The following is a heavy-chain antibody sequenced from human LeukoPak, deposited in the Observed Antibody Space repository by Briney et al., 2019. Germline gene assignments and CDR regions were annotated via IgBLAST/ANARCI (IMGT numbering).Heavy chain of an antibody. CDR1: GFTFSSYW. D-gene: IGHD1-26*01. Sequence: GGSLRLSCAASGFTFSSYWMTWVRQAPGEGLEWVANIKEDGSEKYYVDSVKGRFTISRDNAKNSLYLQMNSLRAEDTAVYYCASGSYCDCWGQGTLVTVSS. CDR2: IKEDGSEK. J-gene: IGHJ4*02. V-gene: IGHV3-7*01. CDR3: ASGSYCDC.